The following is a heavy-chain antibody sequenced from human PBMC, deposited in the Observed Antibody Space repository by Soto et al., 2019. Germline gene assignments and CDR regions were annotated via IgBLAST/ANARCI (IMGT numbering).Heavy chain of an antibody. CDR3: ARVRRNICAMVRGVIGGYYYYYMDV. CDR1: GYTFTSYD. V-gene: IGHV1-8*01. Sequence: ASVKVSCKASGYTFTSYDINWVRQATGQGLERMGWMNPNSGNTGYAQKFQGRVTMTRNTSISTAYMELSSLRSEDTAVYHCARVRRNICAMVRGVIGGYYYYYMDVWGKGTTVTVSS. CDR2: MNPNSGNT. J-gene: IGHJ6*03. D-gene: IGHD3-10*01.